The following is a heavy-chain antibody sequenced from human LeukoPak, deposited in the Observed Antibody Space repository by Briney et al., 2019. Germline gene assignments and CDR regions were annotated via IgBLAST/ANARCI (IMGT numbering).Heavy chain of an antibody. CDR2: INPGGGST. J-gene: IGHJ4*02. Sequence: VASVKVSCKASGYTFINYYIHWVRQAPGQGLEWMGLINPGGGSTTYSQKFQGRVTMTRDTSTDTVYMELNSLRSEDTALYYCARARTGDSDYWGQGTLATVSS. D-gene: IGHD7-27*01. CDR1: GYTFINYY. CDR3: ARARTGDSDY. V-gene: IGHV1-46*01.